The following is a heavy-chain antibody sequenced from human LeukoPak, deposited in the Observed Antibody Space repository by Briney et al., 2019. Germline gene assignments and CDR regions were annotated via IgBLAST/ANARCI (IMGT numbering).Heavy chain of an antibody. J-gene: IGHJ4*02. V-gene: IGHV4-59*01. Sequence: SETLSLICTVSGGSISNYYWSWIRQPPGKGLEWIGYIYYSGSTNYNPSLKSRVTISVDTSKNQFSLKLSSVTAADTAVYYCASSSWPYYFDYWGQGTLVTVSS. D-gene: IGHD6-13*01. CDR2: IYYSGST. CDR3: ASSSWPYYFDY. CDR1: GGSISNYY.